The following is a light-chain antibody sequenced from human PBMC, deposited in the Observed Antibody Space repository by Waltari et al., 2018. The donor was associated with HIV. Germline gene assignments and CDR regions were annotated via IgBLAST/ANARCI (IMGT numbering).Light chain of an antibody. J-gene: IGLJ3*02. CDR3: CSYAGSSTYWV. Sequence: QSALTQPASVSGSPGQSITISCTGTSSDVGSYTLVSWYQQHPAKAPKLMIYAVSKRSSGVSNRFSVSKSGNTASLTISGLQAEDEADYYCCSYAGSSTYWVFGGGTKLTVL. CDR1: SSDVGSYTL. CDR2: AVS. V-gene: IGLV2-23*02.